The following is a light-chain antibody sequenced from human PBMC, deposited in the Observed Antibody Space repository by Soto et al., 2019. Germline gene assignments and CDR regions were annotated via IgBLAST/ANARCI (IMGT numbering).Light chain of an antibody. Sequence: EVVMTQSPATLSVSPGERATLSCRASQRISSNLAWYQQRRGQAPRLLIYGASTTAPGIPARFSGSGSETDFTLTISSLQSEDFAVYYCQHYNNWPPWTFGQGTKVEIK. J-gene: IGKJ1*01. V-gene: IGKV3-15*01. CDR2: GAS. CDR3: QHYNNWPPWT. CDR1: QRISSN.